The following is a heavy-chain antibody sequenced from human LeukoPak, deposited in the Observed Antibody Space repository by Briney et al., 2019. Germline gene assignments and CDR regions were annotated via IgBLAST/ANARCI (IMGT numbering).Heavy chain of an antibody. J-gene: IGHJ6*03. CDR3: ARYCSRTSCYGDDYMDV. Sequence: SVKVSCKASGGTFSSYAISWVRQAPGQGLEWMGGIIPIFGTANYAQKFQGRVTITADESTSTAYMELSSLRSEDTAVYYCARYCSRTSCYGDDYMDVWGKGTTVTVSS. CDR1: GGTFSSYA. CDR2: IIPIFGTA. V-gene: IGHV1-69*01. D-gene: IGHD2-2*01.